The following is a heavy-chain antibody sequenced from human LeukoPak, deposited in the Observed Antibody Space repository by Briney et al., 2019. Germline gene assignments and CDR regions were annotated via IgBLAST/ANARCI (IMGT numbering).Heavy chain of an antibody. CDR2: LRGSGGST. CDR3: ARWFGEPYSDY. CDR1: GFAFSSYA. D-gene: IGHD3-10*01. Sequence: GGSLRLSCAASGFAFSSYAMTWVRQAPGKGLEWVSTLRGSGGSTYYADSVKGRFTISRDNSKNTLYLQMNSLRAEDTAVYYCARWFGEPYSDYWGQGTLVTVSS. V-gene: IGHV3-23*01. J-gene: IGHJ4*02.